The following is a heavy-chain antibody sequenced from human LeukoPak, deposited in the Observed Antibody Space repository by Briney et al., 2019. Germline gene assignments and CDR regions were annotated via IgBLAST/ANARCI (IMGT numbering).Heavy chain of an antibody. J-gene: IGHJ5*02. CDR3: ARGGIVVVPAAIVRRNWFDP. D-gene: IGHD2-2*01. V-gene: IGHV4-34*01. Sequence: SETLSLTCAVYGGSFSSYYWSWIRQPPGKGLEWIGEINHSGSTNYNPSLKSRVTISVDTSKNQFSLKLSSVTAADTAVYHCARGGIVVVPAAIVRRNWFDPWGQGTLVTVSS. CDR2: INHSGST. CDR1: GGSFSSYY.